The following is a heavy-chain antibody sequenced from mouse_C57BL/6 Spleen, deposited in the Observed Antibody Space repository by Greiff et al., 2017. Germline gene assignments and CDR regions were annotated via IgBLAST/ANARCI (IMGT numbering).Heavy chain of an antibody. CDR3: ASVGYYYYGSGYARYFDV. CDR1: GYTFTDYN. CDR2: INPNNGGT. V-gene: IGHV1-18*01. Sequence: DVKLQEPGPELVKPGASVKIPCKASGYTFTDYNMDWVKQSHGKSLEWIGDINPNNGGTIYNQKFKGKATLTVDKSSSTAYMEHRSLTSEDTAVYYCASVGYYYYGSGYARYFDVWGTGTTVTVSS. D-gene: IGHD1-1*01. J-gene: IGHJ1*03.